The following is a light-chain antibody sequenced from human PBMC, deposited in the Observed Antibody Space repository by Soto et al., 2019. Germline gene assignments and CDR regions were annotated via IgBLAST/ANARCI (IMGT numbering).Light chain of an antibody. CDR3: QQYKSWLYT. CDR2: DAS. J-gene: IGKJ2*01. Sequence: EIVMTQSPATLSVSPGERATLSCRASQSVSSNLAWYQQQPGQPPRLLIYDASTRATDIPARFSGGGSGTEFTLTISSLQSEDFAVYYCQQYKSWLYTFGQGTKLEIK. V-gene: IGKV3-15*01. CDR1: QSVSSN.